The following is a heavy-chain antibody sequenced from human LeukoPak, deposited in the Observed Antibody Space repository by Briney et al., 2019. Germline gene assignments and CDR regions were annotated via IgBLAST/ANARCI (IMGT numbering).Heavy chain of an antibody. CDR1: GYTFTTYG. J-gene: IGHJ4*02. Sequence: ASVKVSCKASGYTFTTYGISWVRQAPGQGLQWMGWISAYNGNTNYAQKLQDRVTMTTDTSTSTAYMELRSLRSDDTAVYYCATPDLLVGPENIPGNWGQGTLVTVSS. CDR3: ATPDLLVGPENIPGN. V-gene: IGHV1-18*01. D-gene: IGHD2-8*02. CDR2: ISAYNGNT.